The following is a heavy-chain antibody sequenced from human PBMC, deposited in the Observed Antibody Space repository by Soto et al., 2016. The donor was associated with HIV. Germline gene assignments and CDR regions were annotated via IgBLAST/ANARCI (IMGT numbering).Heavy chain of an antibody. Sequence: QLQESGPGLVIPSETLSLTCAVSNGSFTSYYWTWIRQPPGKGLEWIGCIYYNGTINYNSSLKSRLTISVNRSRKQFSLKVTSVTAADTAIYYCATTTTTITPAHFDHWGQGAWSP. D-gene: IGHD3-10*01. CDR3: ATTTTTITPAHFDH. CDR1: NGSFTSYY. J-gene: IGHJ4*02. CDR2: IYYNGTI. V-gene: IGHV4-59*13.